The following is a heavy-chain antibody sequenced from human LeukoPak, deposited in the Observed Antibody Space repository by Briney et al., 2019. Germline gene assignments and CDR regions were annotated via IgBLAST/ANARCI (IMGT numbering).Heavy chain of an antibody. CDR1: GFTFSSYA. J-gene: IGHJ4*02. CDR3: ARERGYSYGRVLPLGY. CDR2: ISSNGGST. V-gene: IGHV3-64*01. Sequence: GGSLRLSCAASGFTFSSYAMHWVRQAPGKGLEYVSVISSNGGSTDYANSVKGRFTISRDNSKNTLYLQMGSLRAEDMAVYYCARERGYSYGRVLPLGYWGQGTLVTVSS. D-gene: IGHD5-18*01.